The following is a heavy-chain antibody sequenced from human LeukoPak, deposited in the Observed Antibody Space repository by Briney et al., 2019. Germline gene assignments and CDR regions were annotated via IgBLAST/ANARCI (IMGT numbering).Heavy chain of an antibody. CDR2: IKHDGSEK. D-gene: IGHD3-10*01. J-gene: IGHJ4*02. Sequence: PGGSLRLSCAASGFTFSSYGMHWVRQALGKGLEWVANIKHDGSEKYYVDSVKGRFTISRDNAKNSLYLQMNSLRGEDTAVYYCARDRDYYNYFEYWGQGTLVTVSS. V-gene: IGHV3-7*01. CDR1: GFTFSSYG. CDR3: ARDRDYYNYFEY.